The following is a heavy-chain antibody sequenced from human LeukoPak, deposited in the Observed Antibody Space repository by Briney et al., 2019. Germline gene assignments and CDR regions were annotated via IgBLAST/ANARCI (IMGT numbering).Heavy chain of an antibody. D-gene: IGHD3-3*01. CDR1: GYTFTGYY. J-gene: IGHJ3*02. Sequence: SVKVSCKASGYTFTGYYMHWVRQAPGQGLEWMGGIIPIFGTANYAQKFQGRVTITADESTSTAYMELSSLRSEDTAVYYCASGASPYDDAFDIWGQGTMVTVSS. CDR2: IIPIFGTA. V-gene: IGHV1-69*13. CDR3: ASGASPYDDAFDI.